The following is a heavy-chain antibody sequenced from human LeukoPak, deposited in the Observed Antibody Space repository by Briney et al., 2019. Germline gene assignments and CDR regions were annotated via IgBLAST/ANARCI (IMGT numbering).Heavy chain of an antibody. Sequence: ASVKVSCNASGYTFTSYDINWVRQATGQGLEWMGWMNPNSGNTGYAQKFQGRVTVSRNTSISTAYMELSSLRSEDTAVYYCARGLGYSLVYHYYYYMDVWGKGTTVTVSS. CDR2: MNPNSGNT. CDR3: ARGLGYSLVYHYYYYMDV. CDR1: GYTFTSYD. V-gene: IGHV1-8*01. D-gene: IGHD5-18*01. J-gene: IGHJ6*03.